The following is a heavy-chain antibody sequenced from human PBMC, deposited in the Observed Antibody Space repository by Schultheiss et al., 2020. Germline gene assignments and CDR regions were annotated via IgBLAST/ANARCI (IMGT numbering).Heavy chain of an antibody. V-gene: IGHV4-39*07. CDR2: IYTSGST. Sequence: SETLSLTCTVSGGSISSSSYYWGWIRQPPGKGLEWIGSIYTSGSTNYNPSLKSRVTISVDTSKNQFSLKLSSVTAADTAVYYCTTFRFWSDVWGKGTKVTVSS. CDR1: GGSISSSSYY. J-gene: IGHJ6*04. CDR3: TTFRFWSDV. D-gene: IGHD3-3*01.